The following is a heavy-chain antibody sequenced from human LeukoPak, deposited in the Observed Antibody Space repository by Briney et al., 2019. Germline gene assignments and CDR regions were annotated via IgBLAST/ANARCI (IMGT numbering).Heavy chain of an antibody. CDR1: GFTVSSNY. Sequence: GGSLRLSCAASGFTVSSNYMSWVRQAPGKGLERVSVIYSGGSTYYADSAKGRFTISRDNSKNTLYLQMNSLRAEDTAVYYCASPIVGAAHDAFDIWGQGTMVTVSP. CDR2: IYSGGST. CDR3: ASPIVGAAHDAFDI. J-gene: IGHJ3*02. D-gene: IGHD1-26*01. V-gene: IGHV3-53*01.